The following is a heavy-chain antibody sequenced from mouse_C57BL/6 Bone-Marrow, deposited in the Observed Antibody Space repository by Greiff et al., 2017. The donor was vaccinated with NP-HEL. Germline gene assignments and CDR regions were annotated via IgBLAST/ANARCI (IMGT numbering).Heavy chain of an antibody. CDR2: IYPSDSET. V-gene: IGHV1-61*01. D-gene: IGHD2-2*01. CDR1: GYTFTSYW. J-gene: IGHJ2*01. CDR3: ARNYYGDDDD. Sequence: QVQLQQPGAELVRPGSSVKLSCKASGYTFTSYWMDWVKQRPGQGLEWIGNIYPSDSETHYNQKFKDKATLTVDKSSSTAYMQLSSLTSEDSAVYYCARNYYGDDDDWGQGTTLTVSS.